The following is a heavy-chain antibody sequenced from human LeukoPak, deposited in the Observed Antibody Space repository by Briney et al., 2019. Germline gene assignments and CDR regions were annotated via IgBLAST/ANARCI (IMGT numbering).Heavy chain of an antibody. CDR1: GGSISSSSYF. CDR2: IYYSGST. V-gene: IGHV4-39*01. J-gene: IGHJ5*02. CDR3: ARPGIAARRNWFDA. D-gene: IGHD6-6*01. Sequence: PSETLSLTCTVSGGSISSSSYFWGWIRQPPGKGLEWIGNIYYSGSTYYNPSLKSRVTISVDTSKNQFSLKLSSVTAADTAVYYCARPGIAARRNWFDAWGQGTLVTVSS.